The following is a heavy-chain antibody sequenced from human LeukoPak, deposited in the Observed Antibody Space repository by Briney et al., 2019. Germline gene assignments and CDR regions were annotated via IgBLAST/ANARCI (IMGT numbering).Heavy chain of an antibody. V-gene: IGHV3-53*01. CDR2: IYSGGNT. CDR1: GFSVSNNY. D-gene: IGHD3-10*01. J-gene: IGHJ3*01. CDR3: ARETGFGGLFPDAFDV. Sequence: SGGSLRLSCAASGFSVSNNYMSWVRQAPGKGLEWVSVIYSGGNTDYAMSVKGRFAISRDFPRNTVYLQMNSLRGEDTAVYYCARETGFGGLFPDAFDVWGQGTVVTVSS.